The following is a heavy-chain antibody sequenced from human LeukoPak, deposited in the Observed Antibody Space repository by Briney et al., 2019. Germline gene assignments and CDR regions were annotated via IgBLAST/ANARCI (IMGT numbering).Heavy chain of an antibody. J-gene: IGHJ4*02. V-gene: IGHV1-18*01. CDR2: ISAYNGNT. Sequence: ASVKVSCKASGYTFTSYGISRVRQAPGQGLEWLGWISAYNGNTNYAQKLQGRVTMTTDTSTSTAYMELRSLRSDDTAVYYGARDRVGWLRSFDYWGEGTLVTVSS. CDR1: GYTFTSYG. D-gene: IGHD5-12*01. CDR3: ARDRVGWLRSFDY.